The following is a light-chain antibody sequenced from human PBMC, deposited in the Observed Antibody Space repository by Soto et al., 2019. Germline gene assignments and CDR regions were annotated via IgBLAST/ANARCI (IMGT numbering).Light chain of an antibody. CDR2: DAS. CDR3: QQRRNWPPIT. V-gene: IGKV3-11*01. J-gene: IGKJ5*01. CDR1: QSVSTY. Sequence: EIVLTQSPATLSLSPGDRATLSCRASQSVSTYLAWYQQKPGQAPRLLIYDASIRATGIPARFSGSGSGTDFTLTISSLEPEDFAVYYCQQRRNWPPITFGQGTRLEIK.